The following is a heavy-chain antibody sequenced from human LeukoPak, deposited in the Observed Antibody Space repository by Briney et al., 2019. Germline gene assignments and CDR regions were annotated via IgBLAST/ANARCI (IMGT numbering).Heavy chain of an antibody. CDR3: AREDSSSWDPY. CDR2: ISAYNGNT. D-gene: IGHD6-13*01. V-gene: IGHV1-18*01. CDR1: GYTFTSYD. J-gene: IGHJ4*02. Sequence: ASVEVSCKASGYTFTSYDINWVRQATGQGLEWMGWISAYNGNTNYAQKLQGRVTMTTDTSTSTAYMELRSLRSDDTAVYYCAREDSSSWDPYWGQGTLVTVSS.